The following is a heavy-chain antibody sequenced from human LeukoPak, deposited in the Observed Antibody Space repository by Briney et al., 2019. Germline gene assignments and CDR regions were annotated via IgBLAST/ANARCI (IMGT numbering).Heavy chain of an antibody. D-gene: IGHD3-10*01. Sequence: PGGSLRLSCAASGSTFGDYAIHWVRQAPGKGLEWVSGVGWNSGTIGYAGSVKGRFTISRDNAKNSVYLQMNSLRAEDTALYYCAKSRLRSWFGELLSPWGQGTLVTVSS. V-gene: IGHV3-9*01. J-gene: IGHJ5*02. CDR2: VGWNSGTI. CDR1: GSTFGDYA. CDR3: AKSRLRSWFGELLSP.